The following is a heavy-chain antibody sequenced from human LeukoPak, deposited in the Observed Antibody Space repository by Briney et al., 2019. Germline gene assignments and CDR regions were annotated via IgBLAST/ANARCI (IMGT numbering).Heavy chain of an antibody. J-gene: IGHJ6*03. CDR2: ISSSGTTI. CDR3: ARPTRDYYYYYMDV. Sequence: GGSLRLTCAASGFTFSDYYMSWIRQAPGKGLEWVSYISSSGTTIDYADSVKGRFTISRDNAKNSLFLQMNSLRVEDTAVYYRARPTRDYYYYYMDVWGKGTTVTISS. CDR1: GFTFSDYY. V-gene: IGHV3-11*01.